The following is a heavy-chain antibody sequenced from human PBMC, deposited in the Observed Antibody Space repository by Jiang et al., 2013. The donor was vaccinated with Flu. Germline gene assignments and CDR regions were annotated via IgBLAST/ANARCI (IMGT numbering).Heavy chain of an antibody. V-gene: IGHV4-59*08. J-gene: IGHJ6*02. CDR2: IYYSGST. Sequence: LLKPSETLSLTCTVSGGSISSYYWSWIRQPPGKGLEWIGYIYYSGSTNYNPSLKSRVTISVDTSKNQFSLKLSSVTAADTAVYYCARLTMVRGRTYYYGMDVWGQGTTVTVSS. CDR3: ARLTMVRGRTYYYGMDV. CDR1: GGSISSYY. D-gene: IGHD3-10*01.